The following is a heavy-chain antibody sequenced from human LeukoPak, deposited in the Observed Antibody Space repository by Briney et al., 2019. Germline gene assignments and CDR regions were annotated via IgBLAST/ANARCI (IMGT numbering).Heavy chain of an antibody. CDR1: GYTFTSYG. D-gene: IGHD3-10*01. CDR3: ARSVGVWFGELYSPYYFDY. J-gene: IGHJ4*02. Sequence: ASVKVSCKASGYTFTSYGISWVRQAPGQGLEWMGWISAYNGNTNYAQKLQGRVTITADESTSTAYMELSSLRSEDTAVYYCARSVGVWFGELYSPYYFDYWGQGTLVTVSS. V-gene: IGHV1-18*01. CDR2: ISAYNGNT.